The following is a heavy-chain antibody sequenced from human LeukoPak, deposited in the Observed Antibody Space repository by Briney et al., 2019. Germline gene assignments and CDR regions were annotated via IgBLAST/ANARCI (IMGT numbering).Heavy chain of an antibody. V-gene: IGHV3-23*01. CDR1: GFTFSSYA. CDR3: AKDLRGTLSSRGPFEY. CDR2: ISGNGDIT. Sequence: GGSLRLSCAASGFTFSSYAMSWVRQAPEKGLEWVSAISGNGDITYYADTVKGRFSGSRDNSKNALYLQLNSLRAEDTAVYYCAKDLRGTLSSRGPFEYWGQGTLVTVSS. D-gene: IGHD1-1*01. J-gene: IGHJ4*02.